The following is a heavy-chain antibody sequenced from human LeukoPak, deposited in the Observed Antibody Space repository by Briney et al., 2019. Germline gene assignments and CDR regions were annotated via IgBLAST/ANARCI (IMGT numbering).Heavy chain of an antibody. CDR2: IIPILGIA. Sequence: ASVTASCKASGGTFSSYAISWVRQAPGQGLEWMGRIIPILGIANYAQKFQGRVTITADKSTSTAYMELSSLRSEDTAVYYCARDLADYDSSGSYFDYWGQGTLVTVSS. D-gene: IGHD3-22*01. J-gene: IGHJ4*02. CDR3: ARDLADYDSSGSYFDY. V-gene: IGHV1-69*04. CDR1: GGTFSSYA.